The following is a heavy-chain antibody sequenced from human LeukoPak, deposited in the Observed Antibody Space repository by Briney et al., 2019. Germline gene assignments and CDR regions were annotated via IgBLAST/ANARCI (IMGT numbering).Heavy chain of an antibody. CDR1: GFTFSSYT. CDR2: LSSGSTYI. Sequence: GGSLRLSCAASGFTFSSYTMNWVRQAPGKGLEWVSSLSSGSTYIYYADSVKGRFTISRDNAKNSLYLQMNSLRAEDTAVYYCARATTDSSGWYLGYYFDYWGQGTLVTVSS. D-gene: IGHD6-19*01. CDR3: ARATTDSSGWYLGYYFDY. J-gene: IGHJ4*02. V-gene: IGHV3-21*01.